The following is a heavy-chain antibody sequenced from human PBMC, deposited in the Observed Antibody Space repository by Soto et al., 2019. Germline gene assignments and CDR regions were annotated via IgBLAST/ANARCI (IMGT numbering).Heavy chain of an antibody. V-gene: IGHV3-21*01. CDR2: ISATSNHI. J-gene: IGHJ6*02. CDR3: ARDSITIFGGGMDV. D-gene: IGHD3-3*01. CDR1: DFTFSTYS. Sequence: GGALRLSCVASDFTFSTYSMNWVRQAPGKGLEWVAYISATSNHIYYADSLKGRFTISRDNAKSSLYLHMNSLRAEDTAVYFCARDSITIFGGGMDVWGQGTTVTVSS.